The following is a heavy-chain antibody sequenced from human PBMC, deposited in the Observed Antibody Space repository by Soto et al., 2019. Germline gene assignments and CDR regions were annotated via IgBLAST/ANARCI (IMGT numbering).Heavy chain of an antibody. J-gene: IGHJ4*02. D-gene: IGHD4-17*01. CDR2: IYWDDDK. Sequence: QITLKESGPTLVKPTQPLTLTCTFSGFSLSTSGVGVGWIRQPPGKALEWLALIYWDDDKRYSPSLKSRLTITKDTSKNQVVLTMTNMDPVDTATYYCAHRTDYDYGDLTFDYWGQGTLVTVSS. CDR3: AHRTDYDYGDLTFDY. CDR1: GFSLSTSGVG. V-gene: IGHV2-5*02.